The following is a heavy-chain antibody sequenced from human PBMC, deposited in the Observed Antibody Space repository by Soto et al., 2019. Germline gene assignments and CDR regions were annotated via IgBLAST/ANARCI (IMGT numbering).Heavy chain of an antibody. CDR1: GGTFSSYA. J-gene: IGHJ6*02. CDR3: ARWSGGHDFWSGYGYYYYGMDV. CDR2: IIPIFGTA. Sequence: GASVKVSCKASGGTFSSYAISWVRQAPGQGLEWMGGIIPIFGTANYAQKFQGRVTITADESTSTAYMELSSLRSEDTAVYYCARWSGGHDFWSGYGYYYYGMDVWGQGTTVTVSS. V-gene: IGHV1-69*13. D-gene: IGHD3-3*01.